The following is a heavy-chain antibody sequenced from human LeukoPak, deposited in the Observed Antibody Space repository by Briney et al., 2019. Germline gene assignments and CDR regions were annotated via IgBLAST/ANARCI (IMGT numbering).Heavy chain of an antibody. D-gene: IGHD3-3*01. V-gene: IGHV1-69*05. CDR1: GGTFSSYA. CDR3: ARDTGLSGVVVRDYYYMDV. Sequence: GASVKVSCKASGGTFSSYAISWVRQAPGQGLEWMGGIISIFGTANYAQKFQGRVTITTDESTSTAYMELSSLRSEDTAVYYCARDTGLSGVVVRDYYYMDVWGKGTTVTVSS. J-gene: IGHJ6*03. CDR2: IISIFGTA.